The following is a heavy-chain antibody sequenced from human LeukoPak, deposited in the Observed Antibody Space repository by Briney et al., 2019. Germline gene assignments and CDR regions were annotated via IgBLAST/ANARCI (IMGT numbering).Heavy chain of an antibody. CDR1: GGSISSYY. Sequence: SETLSLTCTVSGGSISSYYWSWIQQPAGKGLEWIGRIYTSGSTNYNPSLKSRVTMSVDTSKNQFSLKLSSVTAADTAVYYCARVSAAGFPFDYWGQGTLVTVSS. V-gene: IGHV4-4*07. CDR2: IYTSGST. CDR3: ARVSAAGFPFDY. J-gene: IGHJ4*02. D-gene: IGHD6-13*01.